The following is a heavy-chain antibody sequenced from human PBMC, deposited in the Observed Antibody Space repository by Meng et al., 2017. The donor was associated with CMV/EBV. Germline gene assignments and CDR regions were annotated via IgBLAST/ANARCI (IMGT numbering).Heavy chain of an antibody. CDR2: IIPIFGTA. CDR1: GGTFSSYA. D-gene: IGHD2-2*01. V-gene: IGHV1-69*05. CDR3: ARDHEYQLLYYYYGMDV. J-gene: IGHJ6*02. Sequence: SVKVSCKASGGTFSSYAISWVRQAPGQGLEWMGGIIPIFGTANYAQKFQGRVTITTDESTSTAYMELSSLRSEDTAVYYCARDHEYQLLYYYYGMDVWGQGTTVTVSS.